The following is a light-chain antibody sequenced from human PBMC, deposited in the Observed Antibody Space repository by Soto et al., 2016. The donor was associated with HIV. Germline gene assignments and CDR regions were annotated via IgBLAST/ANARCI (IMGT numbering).Light chain of an antibody. V-gene: IGLV3-21*03. Sequence: SYELTQAPSVSVAPGKTARITCGGNNIGSKSVHWYQQKPGQAPVLVVYDDSDRPSGIPDRFSGPNSGNTATLTISRVEAGDEADYYCQVWDSSSDHYVFGTGTKVTVL. CDR1: NIGSKS. J-gene: IGLJ1*01. CDR3: QVWDSSSDHYV. CDR2: DDS.